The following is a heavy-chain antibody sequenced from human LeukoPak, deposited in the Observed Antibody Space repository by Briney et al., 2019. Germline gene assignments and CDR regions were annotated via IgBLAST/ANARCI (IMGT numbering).Heavy chain of an antibody. CDR3: ARLPLHDYGDYDDY. CDR1: GFTFSSYS. V-gene: IGHV3-21*04. CDR2: ISSSSSYI. Sequence: GGSLRLSCAASGFTFSSYSMNWVRQAPGKGLEWVSSISSSSSYIYYADSMKGRFTISRDNSKNTLYLQMNSLRAEDTAVYYCARLPLHDYGDYDDYWGQGTLVTVSS. J-gene: IGHJ4*02. D-gene: IGHD4-17*01.